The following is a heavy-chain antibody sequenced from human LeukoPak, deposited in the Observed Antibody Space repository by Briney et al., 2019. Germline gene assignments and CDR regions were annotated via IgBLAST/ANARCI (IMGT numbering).Heavy chain of an antibody. J-gene: IGHJ3*02. CDR2: IGSSSSTK. V-gene: IGHV3-48*02. Sequence: GGSLRLSCAASGFTFITYTMIWVRQAPGKGLEWVSSIGSSSSTKYYADSVKGRFTISRDNTKNSLYLQVGSLRDEDTAIYYCARMRGPTTGALDIWGPGTMVAVSS. D-gene: IGHD1-26*01. CDR1: GFTFITYT. CDR3: ARMRGPTTGALDI.